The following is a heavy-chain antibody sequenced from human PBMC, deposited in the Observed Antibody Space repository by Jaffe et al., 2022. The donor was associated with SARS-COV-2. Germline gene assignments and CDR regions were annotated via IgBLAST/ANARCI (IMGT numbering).Heavy chain of an antibody. CDR3: AKRYTSGQIDY. D-gene: IGHD6-19*01. J-gene: IGHJ4*02. Sequence: EVHLLESGGGLVQPGGSLRLSCAASGFTFSRNAMTWVRQAPGGGLEWVSSIDGRGSPTDYADSVRGRFTISRDNSKNTLYLQMNSLRVEDTAIYYCAKRYTSGQIDYWGQGTLVTVSS. CDR1: GFTFSRNA. V-gene: IGHV3-23*01. CDR2: IDGRGSPT.